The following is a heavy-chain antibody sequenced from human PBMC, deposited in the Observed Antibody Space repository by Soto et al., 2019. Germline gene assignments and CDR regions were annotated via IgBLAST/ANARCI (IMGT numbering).Heavy chain of an antibody. J-gene: IGHJ3*02. Sequence: QVQMVQSGAEVKKPGASVKVSCRASGYSFTSYDVNWVRQATGQGLEWMGWMNPNSGNTAFAEKFKGRVTMTRDTPISTAYMELSGLTSEETAVYYCARYPYTSYCSDGSCSYDAFDIWGQGTVVTVSS. CDR3: ARYPYTSYCSDGSCSYDAFDI. CDR2: MNPNSGNT. D-gene: IGHD2-15*01. CDR1: GYSFTSYD. V-gene: IGHV1-8*01.